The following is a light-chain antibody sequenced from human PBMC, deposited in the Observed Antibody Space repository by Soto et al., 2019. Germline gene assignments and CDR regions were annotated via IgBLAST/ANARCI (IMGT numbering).Light chain of an antibody. CDR2: GNG. J-gene: IGLJ1*01. V-gene: IGLV1-40*01. CDR3: QSYDSSLSGSEV. Sequence: QSVLTQPPSVSGAPGRRVTISCTGSSSNIGAGYDVQWYQQLPGTAPKLLIFGNGNRPSGVPDRFSGSKSGTSASLAITGLQAEDEADYYCQSYDSSLSGSEVFGTGTKVTVL. CDR1: SSNIGAGYD.